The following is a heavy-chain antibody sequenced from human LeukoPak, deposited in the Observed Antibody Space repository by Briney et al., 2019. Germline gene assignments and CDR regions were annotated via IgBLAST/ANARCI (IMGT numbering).Heavy chain of an antibody. CDR1: GYIFTGYY. Sequence: GASVKVSCKASGYIFTGYYMHWVRQAPGQGLEWMGWINPNSGGTNYAQKFQGWVTMTRDTSISTAYMELSRLRSDDTAVYYCARGVVATIGDFDYWGQGTLVTVSS. D-gene: IGHD5-12*01. CDR2: INPNSGGT. V-gene: IGHV1-2*04. CDR3: ARGVVATIGDFDY. J-gene: IGHJ4*02.